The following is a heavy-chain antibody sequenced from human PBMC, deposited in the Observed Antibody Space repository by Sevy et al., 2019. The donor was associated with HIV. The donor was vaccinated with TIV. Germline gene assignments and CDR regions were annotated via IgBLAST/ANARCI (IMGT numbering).Heavy chain of an antibody. Sequence: GGSLKISCKGSGYSFTSYWIDWVRQMPGKGLEWMGIIYPDDSDTRYSPSFEGQVTLSVDKSISTAYLQWSSLKASDTAMYYSSRQQYRYCNSACCLDYYYYGMDVWGEWTTVAVSS. CDR2: IYPDDSDT. CDR3: SRQQYRYCNSACCLDYYYYGMDV. V-gene: IGHV5-51*01. J-gene: IGHJ6*04. CDR1: GYSFTSYW. D-gene: IGHD2-2*01.